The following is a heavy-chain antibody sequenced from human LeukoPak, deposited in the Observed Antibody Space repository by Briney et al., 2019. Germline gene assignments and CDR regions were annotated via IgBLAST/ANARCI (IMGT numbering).Heavy chain of an antibody. CDR3: ARDSYYDSSVAPEFDY. CDR1: GFTFSSYA. D-gene: IGHD3-22*01. J-gene: IGHJ4*02. CDR2: ISYDGSNK. Sequence: PGGSLRLSCAASGFTFSSYAMHWVRQAPGKGLEWVAVISYDGSNKYYADSVKGRFTISRDNSKNTLYLQMNSLRAVDTAVYYCARDSYYDSSVAPEFDYWGQGTLVTVSS. V-gene: IGHV3-30*04.